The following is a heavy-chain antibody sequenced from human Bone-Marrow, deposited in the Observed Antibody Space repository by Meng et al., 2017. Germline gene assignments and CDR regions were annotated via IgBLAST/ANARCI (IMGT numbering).Heavy chain of an antibody. D-gene: IGHD2-2*01. J-gene: IGHJ4*02. Sequence: QVQLVQSGFELRKPGASVKVSCKASGYTLTSYAINWLRQAPGQGLEWMGWINTKTGNPTYAQGFTGRLVFSLDTSVSTAYLQISGLKADDTAVYYCTRDGYSDCSRTSCFDYWGQGTLVTVSS. CDR1: GYTLTSYA. V-gene: IGHV7-4-1*02. CDR2: INTKTGNP. CDR3: TRDGYSDCSRTSCFDY.